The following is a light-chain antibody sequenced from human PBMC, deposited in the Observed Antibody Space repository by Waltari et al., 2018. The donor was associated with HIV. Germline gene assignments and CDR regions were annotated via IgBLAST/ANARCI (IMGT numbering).Light chain of an antibody. J-gene: IGLJ3*02. CDR1: SSDVGGYKF. V-gene: IGLV2-11*01. Sequence: QSALTQPRSVSGSPGQSVTISCTGSSSDVGGYKFVSWYQQHPGKAPKVIIHDVSERPSGVPDRFSGSKSGNTASLAISGLQAEDEADYYCSSYTTRSTPDPNWVFGGGTKLTVL. CDR2: DVS. CDR3: SSYTTRSTPDPNWV.